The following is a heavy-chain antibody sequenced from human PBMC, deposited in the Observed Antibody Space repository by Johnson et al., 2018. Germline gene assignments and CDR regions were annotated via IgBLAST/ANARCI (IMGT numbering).Heavy chain of an antibody. CDR3: ARELIVGATRAFDI. CDR1: GGSISSYY. J-gene: IGHJ3*02. Sequence: QVQLQESGPGLVKPSETXSLTCTVSGGSISSYYWSWIRQPPGKGLEWIGYIYSSGSTNYNPSLQSRVTISVDTSKNQFSLKLSSVTAADTAVYYCARELIVGATRAFDIWGQGTMVTVSS. V-gene: IGHV4-59*01. CDR2: IYSSGST. D-gene: IGHD1-26*01.